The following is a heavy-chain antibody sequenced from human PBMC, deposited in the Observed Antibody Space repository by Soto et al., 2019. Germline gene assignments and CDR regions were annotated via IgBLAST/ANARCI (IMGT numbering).Heavy chain of an antibody. Sequence: QVQLVESGGGLVKPGGSLRLSCAASGFTFSDYYMSWIRQAPGKGLEWVSYISSTDNIIYYADSVKGRFTISRDNAKNSLYLQMNSLRAEDTAVYYCARDLGYYDSSGYFDYWGQGTLVTLSS. CDR1: GFTFSDYY. V-gene: IGHV3-11*01. D-gene: IGHD3-22*01. J-gene: IGHJ4*02. CDR3: ARDLGYYDSSGYFDY. CDR2: ISSTDNII.